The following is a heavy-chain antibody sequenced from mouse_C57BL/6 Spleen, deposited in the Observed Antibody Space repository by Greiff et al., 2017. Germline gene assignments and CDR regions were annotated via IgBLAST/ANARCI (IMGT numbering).Heavy chain of an antibody. CDR3: ARPYGNYYAMDY. Sequence: EVKVVESGGGLVQPGGSLKLSCAASGFTFSDYYMYWVRQTPEKRLEWVAYISNGGGSTYYPDTVKGRFTISRDNAKNTLYLQMSRLKSEDTAMYYCARPYGNYYAMDYWGQGTSVTVSS. CDR2: ISNGGGST. CDR1: GFTFSDYY. J-gene: IGHJ4*01. D-gene: IGHD2-1*01. V-gene: IGHV5-12*01.